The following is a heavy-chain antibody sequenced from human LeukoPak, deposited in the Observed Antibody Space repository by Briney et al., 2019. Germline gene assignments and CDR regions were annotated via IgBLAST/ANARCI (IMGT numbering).Heavy chain of an antibody. J-gene: IGHJ3*02. CDR2: IYPGDSDT. V-gene: IGHV5-51*01. Sequence: GESLKISCKGSGYSFTSYWIGWVRQMPGKGLEWMGIIYPGDSDTRYSPSFQGQVTISADKSISTAYLQWSSLKASDTAMYYCARPPHPGYSYGSGCAFDIWGQGTMVTVSS. CDR1: GYSFTSYW. D-gene: IGHD5-18*01. CDR3: ARPPHPGYSYGSGCAFDI.